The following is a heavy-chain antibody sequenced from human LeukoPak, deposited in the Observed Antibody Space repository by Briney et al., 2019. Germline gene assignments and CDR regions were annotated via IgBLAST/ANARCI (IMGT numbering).Heavy chain of an antibody. CDR1: GDSISTYY. CDR2: IYYRVTS. V-gene: IGHV4-59*12. D-gene: IGHD6-19*01. J-gene: IGHJ4*02. CDR3: ASPYSSDLGTDY. Sequence: SETLSLTCTVSGDSISTYYWSWIRQPPGKGLEWIGYIYYRVTSDYNPSLKSRVTISVDTSKNQFSLKLSSVTAADTAVYYCASPYSSDLGTDYWGQGTLVTVSS.